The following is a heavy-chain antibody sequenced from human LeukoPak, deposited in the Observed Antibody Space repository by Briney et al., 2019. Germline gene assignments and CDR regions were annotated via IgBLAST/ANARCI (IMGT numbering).Heavy chain of an antibody. Sequence: SETLSLTCTVSGRSIRSVYWNWIRQSAGKGLEWIGEINHSGRTNYNPSLKSRVAISVDTSKNQFSLKLNSVTAADAAMYYCASHYSSGSYRYTGSFDSWGQGMLVNVSS. D-gene: IGHD3-16*02. CDR3: ASHYSSGSYRYTGSFDS. CDR1: GRSIRSVY. CDR2: INHSGRT. J-gene: IGHJ4*02. V-gene: IGHV4-34*01.